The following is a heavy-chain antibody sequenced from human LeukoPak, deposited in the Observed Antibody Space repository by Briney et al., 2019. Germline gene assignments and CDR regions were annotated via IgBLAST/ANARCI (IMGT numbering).Heavy chain of an antibody. Sequence: PGGSLRLSCAASGFTFDDYAMHWVRQAPGKGLEWVSGISWNSGSIGYADSVKGRFTISRDNAKNSLYLQMNSLRAEDTALYYCAKDMIVLRYFDWLSPIDYWGQGTLVTVSS. V-gene: IGHV3-9*01. CDR2: ISWNSGSI. CDR3: AKDMIVLRYFDWLSPIDY. D-gene: IGHD3-9*01. CDR1: GFTFDDYA. J-gene: IGHJ4*02.